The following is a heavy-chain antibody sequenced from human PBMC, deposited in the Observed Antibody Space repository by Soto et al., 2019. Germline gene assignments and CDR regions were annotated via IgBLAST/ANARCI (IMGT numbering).Heavy chain of an antibody. CDR3: ARSVDP. CDR2: IFYSGTT. J-gene: IGHJ5*02. V-gene: IGHV4-31*03. CDR1: GGSISSGGYY. Sequence: QVQLQESGPGLVKPSQTLSLTCTVSGGSISSGGYYWSWIRQHPGKGLEWMGYIFYSGTTYYNPSLKSRVPISVYTSSNQFSLKQSSVTAAYTAVYYCARSVDPWGQGTLVTVSS.